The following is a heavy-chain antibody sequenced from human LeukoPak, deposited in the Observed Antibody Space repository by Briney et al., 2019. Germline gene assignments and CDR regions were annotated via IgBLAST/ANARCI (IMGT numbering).Heavy chain of an antibody. CDR1: GGSISSYY. V-gene: IGHV4-59*01. D-gene: IGHD3-3*01. J-gene: IGHJ4*02. Sequence: SGPTLVNPSETLSLTCTVSGGSISSYYWSWIRQPPGKGLEWIGYLSYSGSTNYNPSLKSRVTISVDTSKNQFSLKLSSVTAADTAVYYCARFGVAPADYWGQGTLVTVSS. CDR3: ARFGVAPADY. CDR2: LSYSGST.